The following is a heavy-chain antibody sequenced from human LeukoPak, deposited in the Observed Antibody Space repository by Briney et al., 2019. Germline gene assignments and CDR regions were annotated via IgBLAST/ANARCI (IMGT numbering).Heavy chain of an antibody. CDR3: ARVYCSSTSCLYYMDV. CDR1: GYSFTSYW. V-gene: IGHV5-51*01. J-gene: IGHJ6*03. D-gene: IGHD2-2*01. CDR2: IYPGDSDT. Sequence: GESLKISCKGSGYSFTSYWIGWVRQMPGKGLEWMGIIYPGDSDTRYSPSFQGQVTISADKSISTAYLQWSSLKASDTAMYYCARVYCSSTSCLYYMDVWGKGTTVTVSS.